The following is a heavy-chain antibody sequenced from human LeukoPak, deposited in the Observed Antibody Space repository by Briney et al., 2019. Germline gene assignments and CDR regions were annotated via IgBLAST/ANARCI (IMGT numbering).Heavy chain of an antibody. D-gene: IGHD1-26*01. CDR3: AKDPSGSYYGALFDY. Sequence: GGSLRLSCAASGFTFSSYAMNWVRQAPGKGLEWVSTISGSGGSTYYADSVKGRITISRDNSKNTLYLQMNSLRAEDTAVYYCAKDPSGSYYGALFDYWGQGTLVTVSS. CDR1: GFTFSSYA. V-gene: IGHV3-23*01. J-gene: IGHJ4*02. CDR2: ISGSGGST.